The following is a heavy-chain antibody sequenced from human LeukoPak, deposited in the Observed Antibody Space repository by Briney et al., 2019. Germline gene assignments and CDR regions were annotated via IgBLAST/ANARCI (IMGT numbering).Heavy chain of an antibody. J-gene: IGHJ5*02. CDR2: INTNTGNP. CDR3: ARDSWFGESLYGWFDP. Sequence: ASVKVSCKASGYTFTSYAMNWVRQAPGQGLEWMGWINTNTGNPTYAQGFTGRFVFSLDTSVSTAYLQISSLKAEDTAVYYCARDSWFGESLYGWFDPWGQGTLVTVSS. D-gene: IGHD3-10*01. CDR1: GYTFTSYA. V-gene: IGHV7-4-1*02.